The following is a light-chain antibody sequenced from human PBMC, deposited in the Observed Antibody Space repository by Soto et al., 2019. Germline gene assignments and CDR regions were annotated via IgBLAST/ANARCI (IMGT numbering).Light chain of an antibody. CDR2: AAS. V-gene: IGKV1-8*01. CDR1: QGISSY. CDR3: QRYYSYPIT. Sequence: AIRMTQSPSSFSASTGDRVTITCRASQGISSYLAWYQQKPGKAPKLLIYAASTLQSGVPSRFSGSGSGTDFTLTISCLQSEDFATYYCQRYYSYPITFDQGTRLEIK. J-gene: IGKJ5*01.